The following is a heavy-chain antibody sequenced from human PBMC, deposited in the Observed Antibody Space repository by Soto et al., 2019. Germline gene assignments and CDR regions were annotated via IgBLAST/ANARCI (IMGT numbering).Heavy chain of an antibody. CDR3: AKESVGRYCSGGSCYSDVYYYYYMDV. CDR2: ISYDGNNK. CDR1: GFTFSSYG. V-gene: IGHV3-30*18. D-gene: IGHD2-15*01. J-gene: IGHJ6*03. Sequence: GGSLRLSCAASGFTFSSYGMHWVRQAPGKGLEWVAVISYDGNNKYYADSVKGRFTISRDNSKNTLYLQMNSLRAEDTAVYYCAKESVGRYCSGGSCYSDVYYYYYMDVWGKGATVTV.